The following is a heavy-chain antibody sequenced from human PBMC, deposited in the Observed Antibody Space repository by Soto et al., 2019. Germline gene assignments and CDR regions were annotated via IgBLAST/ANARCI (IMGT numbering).Heavy chain of an antibody. J-gene: IGHJ6*01. CDR2: ICNRGTT. CDR3: AGGGSIVVATRRLMGF. Sequence: QVQLQESGPTLVKPSETLSLTCTVSGGSIRSNRWTWSRQPPGEGLEWIGCICNRGTTNYNPSLKSQVDIQVDTLQNQSFLQRRSVAVPDPAFYYCAGGGSIVVATRRLMGFRGQGATGPVS. V-gene: IGHV4-59*03. CDR1: GGSIRSNR. D-gene: IGHD3-22*01.